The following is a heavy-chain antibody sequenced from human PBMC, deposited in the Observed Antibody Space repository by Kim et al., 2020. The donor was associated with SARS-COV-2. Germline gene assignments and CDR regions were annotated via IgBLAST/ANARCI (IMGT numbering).Heavy chain of an antibody. D-gene: IGHD3-9*01. CDR3: ASFHDILTGGDAFDI. Sequence: GGSLRLSCAASGFTVSSNYMSWVRQAPGKGLEWVSVIYSGGSTYYADSVKGRFTISRDNSKNTLYLQMNSLRAEDTAVYYCASFHDILTGGDAFDIWGQGTMVTVSS. CDR2: IYSGGST. CDR1: GFTVSSNY. J-gene: IGHJ3*02. V-gene: IGHV3-53*01.